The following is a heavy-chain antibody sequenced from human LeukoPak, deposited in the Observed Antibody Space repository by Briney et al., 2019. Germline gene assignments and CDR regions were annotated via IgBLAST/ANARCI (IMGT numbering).Heavy chain of an antibody. J-gene: IGHJ4*02. CDR1: GYTFTSYG. D-gene: IGHD6-19*01. Sequence: GASVKVSCKASGYTFTSYGINWVRQAPGQGLEWMGWISAYNGNTNYAQKLQDRVTMTTDTSTSTAYRELRSLRSDDTAIYYCARMMSIPVAGHRPLFDYWGQGTLVTVSS. CDR2: ISAYNGNT. CDR3: ARMMSIPVAGHRPLFDY. V-gene: IGHV1-18*01.